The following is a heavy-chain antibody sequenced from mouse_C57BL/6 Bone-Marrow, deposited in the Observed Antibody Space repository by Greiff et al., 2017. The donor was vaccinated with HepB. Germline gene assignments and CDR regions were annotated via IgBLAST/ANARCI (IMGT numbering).Heavy chain of an antibody. Sequence: DVQLQESGPGMVKPSQSLSLTCTVTGYSITSGYDWHWIRHFPGNKLEWMGYISYSGSTNYNPSLKSRISITHDTSKNHFFLKLNSVTTEDTATYYCARDEGSSSWFAYWGQGTLVTVSA. V-gene: IGHV3-1*01. CDR3: ARDEGSSSWFAY. CDR1: GYSITSGYD. CDR2: ISYSGST. J-gene: IGHJ3*01. D-gene: IGHD6-1*01.